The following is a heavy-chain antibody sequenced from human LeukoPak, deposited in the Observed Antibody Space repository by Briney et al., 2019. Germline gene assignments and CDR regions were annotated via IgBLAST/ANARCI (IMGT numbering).Heavy chain of an antibody. J-gene: IGHJ4*02. CDR2: IIPIFGTA. Sequence: ASVKAFCKASGGTFSSYAISWVRQAPGQGLEWMGGIIPIFGTANYAQKLQGRVTITTEESTRTAYMELRRLRSEDTAVYYCARSSRGSGSYLGYWGQGTLVTVSS. V-gene: IGHV1-69*05. CDR1: GGTFSSYA. CDR3: ARSSRGSGSYLGY. D-gene: IGHD3-10*01.